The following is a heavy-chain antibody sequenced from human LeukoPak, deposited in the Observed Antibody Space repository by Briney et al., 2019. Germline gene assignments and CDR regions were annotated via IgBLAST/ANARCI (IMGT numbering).Heavy chain of an antibody. V-gene: IGHV3-23*01. J-gene: IGHJ4*02. CDR2: ISGSGGST. D-gene: IGHD3-3*01. CDR1: GFTFSSYA. CDR3: ARDQGAAVWSGSLTAKN. Sequence: PGGSLRLSCAASGFTFSSYAMSWVRQAPGKGLEWVSAISGSGGSTYYADSVKGRFTISRDNSKNTLYLQMNSLRAEDTAVYYCARDQGAAVWSGSLTAKNWGQGTLVTVSS.